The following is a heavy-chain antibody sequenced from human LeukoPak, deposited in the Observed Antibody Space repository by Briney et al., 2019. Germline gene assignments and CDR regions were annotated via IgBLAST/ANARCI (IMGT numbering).Heavy chain of an antibody. V-gene: IGHV3-74*01. CDR2: INSDGSST. CDR3: ARDSGPSGSYYNSAFDY. CDR1: GFTFSSYW. Sequence: GGSLRLSCAASGFTFSSYWMHWVRQAPGKGLVWVSRINSDGSSTSYADSVKGRLTISRDNAKNTLYLQMNSLRAEDTAVYYCARDSGPSGSYYNSAFDYWGQGTLVTVSS. D-gene: IGHD1-26*01. J-gene: IGHJ4*02.